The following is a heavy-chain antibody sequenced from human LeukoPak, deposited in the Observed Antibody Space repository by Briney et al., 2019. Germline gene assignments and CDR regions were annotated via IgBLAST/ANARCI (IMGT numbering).Heavy chain of an antibody. V-gene: IGHV4-30-2*01. CDR2: IYHSGST. CDR1: GGSISSGGYY. J-gene: IGHJ4*02. D-gene: IGHD1-1*01. CDR3: ASRDWTGRGDY. Sequence: SETLSLTCTVSGGSISSGGYYWSWIRQPPGKGLEWIGYIYHSGSTYYNPSLKSRVTISVDRSKNQFSLKLSSVTAADTAVYYCASRDWTGRGDYWGQGTLVTVSS.